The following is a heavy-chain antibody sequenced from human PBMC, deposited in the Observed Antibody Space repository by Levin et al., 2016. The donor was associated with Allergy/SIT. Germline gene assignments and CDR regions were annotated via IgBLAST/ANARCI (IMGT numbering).Heavy chain of an antibody. V-gene: IGHV3-30*18. CDR3: AKDRSSSWYGEVDY. Sequence: VRQAPGKGLEWVAVISYDGSNKYYADSVKGRFTISRDNSKNTLYLQMNSLRAEDTAVYYCAKDRSSSWYGEVDYWGQGTLVTVSS. D-gene: IGHD6-13*01. J-gene: IGHJ4*02. CDR2: ISYDGSNK.